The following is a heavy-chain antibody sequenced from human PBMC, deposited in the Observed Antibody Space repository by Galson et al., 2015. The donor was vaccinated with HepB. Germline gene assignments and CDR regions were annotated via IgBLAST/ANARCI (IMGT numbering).Heavy chain of an antibody. CDR1: GFTFGDYH. J-gene: IGHJ4*02. D-gene: IGHD4-17*01. CDR3: ASLMSYDYDDYSPGDY. Sequence: SLRLSCAASGFTFGDYHMTWIRQAPGKGLEWLSYITSSGSTRYYADSVKGRFTISRDNARNSLYLQMTSLRVEDTAVYFCASLMSYDYDDYSPGDYWGLGTLVTVSS. CDR2: ITSSGSTR. V-gene: IGHV3-11*01.